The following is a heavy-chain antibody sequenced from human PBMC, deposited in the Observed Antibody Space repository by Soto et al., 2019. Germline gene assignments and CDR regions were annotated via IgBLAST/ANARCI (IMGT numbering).Heavy chain of an antibody. D-gene: IGHD6-13*01. V-gene: IGHV3-33*01. J-gene: IGHJ4*02. CDR3: ARDRGSMAAADDY. CDR1: GFTLSLYG. Sequence: LRLSCAASGFTLSLYGMHWVRQAPGKGLEWVAVIWYDGSNKYYADSVKGRFTISRDNSKNTLYLQMNSLRVEDTAVYYCARDRGSMAAADDYWGQGTLVTVSS. CDR2: IWYDGSNK.